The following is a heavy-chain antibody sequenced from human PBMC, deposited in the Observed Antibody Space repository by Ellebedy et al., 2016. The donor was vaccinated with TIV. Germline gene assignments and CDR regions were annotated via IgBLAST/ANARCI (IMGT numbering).Heavy chain of an antibody. J-gene: IGHJ4*02. CDR2: INHTGST. V-gene: IGHV4-34*01. CDR1: GGSFSGYS. D-gene: IGHD5-12*01. CDR3: SRGRRRGYETTNFDD. Sequence: SETLSLXXAVYGGSFSGYSWTWIRQSPGKGLEWIGEINHTGSTNYNPSLKSRLTMSVDTSKNQFSLTLTSLTAADTAIYYCSRGRRRGYETTNFDDWGRGTLVTVAS.